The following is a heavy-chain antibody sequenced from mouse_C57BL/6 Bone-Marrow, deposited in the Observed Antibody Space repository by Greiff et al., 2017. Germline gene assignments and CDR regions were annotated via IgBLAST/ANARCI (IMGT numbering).Heavy chain of an antibody. V-gene: IGHV1-5*01. CDR1: GYTFTSYW. CDR2: IYPGNSDT. CDR3: TCISTVVPFDV. D-gene: IGHD1-1*01. J-gene: IGHJ1*03. Sequence: VQLLQSGTVLARPGASVKMSCKTSGYTFTSYWMHWVKQRPGQGLEWIGAIYPGNSDTSYNQKFKGKAKLTAVTSASTAYMELSSLSNDDSSDYYCTCISTVVPFDVWGTGTTVTVSS.